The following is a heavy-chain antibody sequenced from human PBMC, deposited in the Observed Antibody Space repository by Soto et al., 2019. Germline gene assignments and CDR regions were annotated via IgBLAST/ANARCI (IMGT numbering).Heavy chain of an antibody. J-gene: IGHJ3*02. Sequence: PGGSLRLSCAASGFTFSSYAMHWVRQAPGKGLEWVAVISYDGSNKYYADSVKGRFTISRDNSKNTLYLQMNSLRAEDTAVYYCARDAAKWDQTSSAFDIWGQGTMVTVSS. CDR2: ISYDGSNK. D-gene: IGHD1-26*01. CDR1: GFTFSSYA. CDR3: ARDAAKWDQTSSAFDI. V-gene: IGHV3-30-3*01.